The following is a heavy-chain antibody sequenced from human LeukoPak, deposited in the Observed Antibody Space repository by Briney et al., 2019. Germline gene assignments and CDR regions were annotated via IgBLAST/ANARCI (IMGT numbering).Heavy chain of an antibody. CDR2: INHSGST. D-gene: IGHD3-16*01. J-gene: IGHJ4*02. CDR1: GGSFSGYY. V-gene: IGHV4-34*01. CDR3: ARERGLPDY. Sequence: PSETLSLTCAVYGGSFSGYYWSWIRQPPGKGLEWIGEINHSGSTNYNPSLKSRVTISVDTSKNQFSLKLSSVTAADTAVYYCARERGLPDYWGQGTLVTVSS.